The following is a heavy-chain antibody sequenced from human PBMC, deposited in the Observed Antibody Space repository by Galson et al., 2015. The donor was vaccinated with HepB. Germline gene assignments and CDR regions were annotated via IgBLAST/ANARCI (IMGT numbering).Heavy chain of an antibody. CDR1: GFTLDDYA. CDR2: ISWNSGSI. J-gene: IGHJ6*04. Sequence: SLRLSCAASGFTLDDYAMHWVRQAPGKGLEWVSGISWNSGSIGYADSVKGRFTISRDNAKNSLYLQMDSLRAEDTALYYCAKLGSARPSVVWGKGTTVTVSS. D-gene: IGHD6-6*01. CDR3: AKLGSARPSVV. V-gene: IGHV3-9*01.